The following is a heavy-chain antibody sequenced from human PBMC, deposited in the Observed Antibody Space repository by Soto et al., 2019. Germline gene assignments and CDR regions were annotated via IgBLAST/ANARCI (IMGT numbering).Heavy chain of an antibody. J-gene: IGHJ6*02. Sequence: QVQLVQSGAEVKKPGSSVKVSCKASGGTFSSYAISWVRQAPGQGLEWMGGIIPIFGTANYAQKFQGRVTITADESTSTAYMELSSLRSEDTAVYYCARDLGRRLHALYYYGMDVCGQGTTVTVSS. CDR2: IIPIFGTA. CDR3: ARDLGRRLHALYYYGMDV. V-gene: IGHV1-69*01. CDR1: GGTFSSYA. D-gene: IGHD5-18*01.